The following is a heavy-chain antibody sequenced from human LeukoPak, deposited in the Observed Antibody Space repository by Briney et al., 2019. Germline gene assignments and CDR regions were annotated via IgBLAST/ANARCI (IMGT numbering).Heavy chain of an antibody. J-gene: IGHJ5*02. V-gene: IGHV1-2*02. CDR1: GYTFTGYY. D-gene: IGHD5-18*01. Sequence: ASVKVSCKTSGYTFTGYYIHWVRQAPGQGLEWMGWINPNSGGTNYAQNFQGRVTMTRDTSINTAYMELGRLRSDDTAVYYCARSPGLDTAVVNRPWGQGTLITVSS. CDR3: ARSPGLDTAVVNRP. CDR2: INPNSGGT.